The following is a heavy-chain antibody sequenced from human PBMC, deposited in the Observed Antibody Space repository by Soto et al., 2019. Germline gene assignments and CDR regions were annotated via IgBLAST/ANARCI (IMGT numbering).Heavy chain of an antibody. V-gene: IGHV3-7*03. Sequence: GGSLRLSCAASGFTLSSYWMSWVRQAPGKGLEWVANIKQDGSEKYYVDSVKGRFTISRDNAKNSLYLQMNSLRAEDTAVYYCASYQFYSYYYYYCMDVWGQGTTVTVSS. D-gene: IGHD3-16*02. CDR2: IKQDGSEK. CDR3: ASYQFYSYYYYYCMDV. CDR1: GFTLSSYW. J-gene: IGHJ6*02.